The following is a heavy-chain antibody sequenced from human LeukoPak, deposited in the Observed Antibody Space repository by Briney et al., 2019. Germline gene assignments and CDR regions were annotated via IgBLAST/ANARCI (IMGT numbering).Heavy chain of an antibody. J-gene: IGHJ4*02. CDR1: GGTFSSYA. Sequence: SAKVSCKASGGTFSSYAISWVRQAPGQGLEWMGGIIPIFGTANYAQKFQGRVTITADKSTSTAYVELSSLRSEDTAVYYCARVWDDYGDYWGQGTLVTVSS. D-gene: IGHD3-16*01. V-gene: IGHV1-69*06. CDR3: ARVWDDYGDY. CDR2: IIPIFGTA.